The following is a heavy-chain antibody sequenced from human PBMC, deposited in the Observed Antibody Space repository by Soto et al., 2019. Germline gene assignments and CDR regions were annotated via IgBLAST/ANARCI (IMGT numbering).Heavy chain of an antibody. J-gene: IGHJ6*02. CDR3: ARTIAALPGVGDYYYYGMDV. Sequence: GGSLRLSCAASGFTFSSYSMNWVRQAPGKGLEWVSSISSSSSYIYYADSVKGRFTISRDNAKNSLYLQMNSLRAEDTAVYYCARTIAALPGVGDYYYYGMDVWGQGTTVTVSS. CDR1: GFTFSSYS. CDR2: ISSSSSYI. V-gene: IGHV3-21*01. D-gene: IGHD6-13*01.